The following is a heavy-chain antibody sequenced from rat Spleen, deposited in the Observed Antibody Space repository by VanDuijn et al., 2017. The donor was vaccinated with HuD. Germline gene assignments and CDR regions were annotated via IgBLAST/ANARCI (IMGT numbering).Heavy chain of an antibody. CDR2: IRNKANGYTT. CDR1: GFTFTDFY. Sequence: EVKLLESGGGLVQPGGSMRLSCAASGFTFTDFYMNWIRQPAGKAPEWLGFIRNKANGYTTEYNPSVKGRFTISRDNTQNMLYLQMNTLRAEDTATYYCARDNGFDYWGQGVMVTVSS. V-gene: IGHV7-7*01. D-gene: IGHD1-10*01. J-gene: IGHJ2*01. CDR3: ARDNGFDY.